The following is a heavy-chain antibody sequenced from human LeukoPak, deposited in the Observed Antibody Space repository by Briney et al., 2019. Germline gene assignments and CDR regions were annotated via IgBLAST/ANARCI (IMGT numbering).Heavy chain of an antibody. CDR2: IYTSGST. V-gene: IGHV4-4*07. D-gene: IGHD3-22*01. J-gene: IGHJ4*02. CDR3: ARETYYYDSSGYSVNDY. CDR1: GGSISSYY. Sequence: PSETLSLTCTVPGGSISSYYWSWIRQPAGKGLEWIGRIYTSGSTNYNHSLKSRVTMSVDTSKNQFSLKLSSVTAADTAVYYCARETYYYDSSGYSVNDYWGQGTLVTVSS.